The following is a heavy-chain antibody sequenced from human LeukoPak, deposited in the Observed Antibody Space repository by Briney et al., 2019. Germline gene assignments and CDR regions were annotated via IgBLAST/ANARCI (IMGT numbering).Heavy chain of an antibody. J-gene: IGHJ6*02. V-gene: IGHV3-15*01. CDR3: ARDPYSSTWSYGMDV. Sequence: PGGSLRLSCTASGFTFSNAWMSWVRQAPGKGLEWVGRIKSKTDGGTTDYAAPVKGRFTISRDDSKNTLNLQMNRLKTEDTAVYYCARDPYSSTWSYGMDVWGQGTTVSVSS. CDR1: GFTFSNAW. D-gene: IGHD6-6*01. CDR2: IKSKTDGGTT.